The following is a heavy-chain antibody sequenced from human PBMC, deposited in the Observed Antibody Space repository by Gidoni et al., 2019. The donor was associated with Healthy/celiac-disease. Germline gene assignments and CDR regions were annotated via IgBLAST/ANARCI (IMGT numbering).Heavy chain of an antibody. CDR2: INHSGST. V-gene: IGHV4-34*01. CDR1: SFSGYY. D-gene: IGHD3-10*01. CDR3: SRDAITMVRGVKSYYFDY. Sequence: SFSGYYWSWIRQPPGKGLEWIGEINHSGSTNYNPSLKSRVTISVDTSKNQFSLKLSSVTAADTAVYYCSRDAITMVRGVKSYYFDYWGQGTLVTVSS. J-gene: IGHJ4*02.